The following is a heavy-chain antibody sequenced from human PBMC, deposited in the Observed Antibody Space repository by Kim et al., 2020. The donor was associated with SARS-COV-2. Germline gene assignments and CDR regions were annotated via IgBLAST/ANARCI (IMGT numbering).Heavy chain of an antibody. V-gene: IGHV3-30*15. J-gene: IGHJ4*02. Sequence: DAGKGRFTISREHAKNTLYLQMSSLRAEDTSVYYCARDLEVIVVVPAATYWGQGTLVTVSS. CDR3: ARDLEVIVVVPAATY. D-gene: IGHD2-2*01.